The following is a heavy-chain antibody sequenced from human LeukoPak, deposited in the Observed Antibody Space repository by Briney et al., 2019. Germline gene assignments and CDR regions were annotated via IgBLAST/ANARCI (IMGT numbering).Heavy chain of an antibody. D-gene: IGHD3-16*01. Sequence: GGSLRPSCAVFGFTFNTAWMSWVRQAPEKGLEYIGRIKSKTDGGTTYYAAPVKGRFTISRDDSKNTLYLQMNGLKIEDTALYYCTADLRLWGQGTLVTVSS. CDR1: GFTFNTAW. V-gene: IGHV3-15*01. J-gene: IGHJ1*01. CDR3: TADLRL. CDR2: IKSKTDGGTT.